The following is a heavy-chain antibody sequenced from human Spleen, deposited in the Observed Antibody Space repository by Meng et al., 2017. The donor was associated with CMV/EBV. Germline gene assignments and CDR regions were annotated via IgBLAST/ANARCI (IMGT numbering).Heavy chain of an antibody. J-gene: IGHJ6*02. D-gene: IGHD3-3*01. CDR2: IHYSGST. CDR1: GGSFSGYY. V-gene: IGHV4-59*01. CDR3: ARDTYDFWSGYSNGLDV. Sequence: SETLSLTCGVYGGSFSGYYWSWIRQSPGKGLEWIGYIHYSGSTNYNPSLKSRVTISIHTSKNHFSLKLSSVTAADTAVYYCARDTYDFWSGYSNGLDVWGQGTTVTVSS.